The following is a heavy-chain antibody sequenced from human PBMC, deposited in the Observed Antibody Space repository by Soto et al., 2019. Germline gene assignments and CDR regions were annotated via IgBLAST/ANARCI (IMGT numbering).Heavy chain of an antibody. CDR1: GYTFSNYA. J-gene: IGHJ4*02. CDR3: ARAMSLIIAAPDY. CDR2: VSPYNGNA. Sequence: QVPLVQSGDEVNKPGASVKVYCKTSGYTFSNYAISWVRQAPGQGLEWMGWVSPYNGNANYTEKFQGRVSLTTDTSTPTAYMELTSLTSDDTAIYDCARAMSLIIAAPDYWGQGTLVTVS. V-gene: IGHV1-18*04. D-gene: IGHD2-21*01.